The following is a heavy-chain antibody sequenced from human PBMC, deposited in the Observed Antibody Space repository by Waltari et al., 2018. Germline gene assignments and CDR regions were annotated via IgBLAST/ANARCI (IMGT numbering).Heavy chain of an antibody. D-gene: IGHD1-26*01. CDR3: AKSQLNSGSYRDAFDI. CDR2: IYTSGNT. J-gene: IGHJ3*02. V-gene: IGHV4-61*02. CDR1: GGSVSSGNSY. Sequence: QVQLQESGPGLVKPSQTLSLTCTVSGGSVSSGNSYLRWIRQPAGKGLEWIGRIYTSGNTNSNPSLYSRVTMSADTSQNQISLRLSSVTAADTAVYYCAKSQLNSGSYRDAFDIWGQGTMVTVSS.